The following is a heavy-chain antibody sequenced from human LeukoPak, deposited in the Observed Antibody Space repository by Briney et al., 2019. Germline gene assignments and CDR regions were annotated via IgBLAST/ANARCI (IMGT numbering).Heavy chain of an antibody. CDR1: GFTFSSYA. Sequence: GGSLRLSCAASGFTFSSYAMSWVRQAPGKGPEWVSAISGSGGSTYHADSVKGRFTISRDNSKNTLYLQMNSLRAEDTAVYYCAKRPPSGSIVGVPFDYWGQGTLVTVSS. D-gene: IGHD1-26*01. CDR3: AKRPPSGSIVGVPFDY. J-gene: IGHJ4*02. V-gene: IGHV3-23*01. CDR2: ISGSGGST.